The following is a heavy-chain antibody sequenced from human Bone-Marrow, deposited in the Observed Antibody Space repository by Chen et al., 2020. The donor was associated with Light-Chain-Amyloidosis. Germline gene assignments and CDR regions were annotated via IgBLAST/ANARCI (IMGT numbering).Heavy chain of an antibody. D-gene: IGHD3-10*01. CDR1: GYTFTDFY. Sequence: QVQMVQSGAEVKEPGASIKVSCKTSGYTFTDFYINWVRQAPGQGLEWMAWINPDTGGTRYAKKFQGWITVTRETSTRTVYMELSRLRSGDTAVYYCAKDSEIRGLIYAMNVWGQGTTVNVSS. CDR3: AKDSEIRGLIYAMNV. CDR2: INPDTGGT. J-gene: IGHJ6*02. V-gene: IGHV1-2*04.